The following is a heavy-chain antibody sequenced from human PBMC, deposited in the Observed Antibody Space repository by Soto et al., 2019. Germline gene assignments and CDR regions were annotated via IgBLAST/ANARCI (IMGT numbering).Heavy chain of an antibody. V-gene: IGHV3-53*02. CDR2: IYCGGST. CDR3: ARGPIGESFDI. Sequence: EVQLVETGGGLIQPGGSLRLSCAASGFTVSSNYMSWVRQAPGKGLEWVSVIYCGGSTYYADSVKGRFTISRDNSKNTLYLQMNSLRAEDTAVYYCARGPIGESFDILGQGTMVTVSS. J-gene: IGHJ3*02. CDR1: GFTVSSNY. D-gene: IGHD3-10*01.